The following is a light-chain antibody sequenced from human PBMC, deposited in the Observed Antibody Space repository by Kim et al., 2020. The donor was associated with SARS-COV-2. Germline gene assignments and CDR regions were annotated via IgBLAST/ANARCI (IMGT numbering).Light chain of an antibody. CDR3: QQRSDWWT. CDR1: QSISNY. Sequence: EIVMTQSPATLSLPPGERATLSCRASQSISNYLAWYQQRPDQAPRLLIYNASNRATDIPARFSGSGSGTDFTLTISSLEPEDFAVYYCQQRSDWWTFGQGTKVDIK. V-gene: IGKV3-11*01. J-gene: IGKJ1*01. CDR2: NAS.